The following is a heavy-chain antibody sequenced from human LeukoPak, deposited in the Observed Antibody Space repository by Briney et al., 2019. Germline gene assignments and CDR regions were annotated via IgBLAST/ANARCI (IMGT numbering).Heavy chain of an antibody. V-gene: IGHV4-59*01. CDR2: IYYSGST. Sequence: KPSETLSLTCTVSGGSISSYYWSWIRQPPGKGLEWIGYIYYSGSTNYNPSLKSRVTISVDTSKNQFSLKLSSVTAADTAVYYCARGGYYDSSGYYRLSRYPLDYWGQGTLVTVSS. D-gene: IGHD3-22*01. CDR3: ARGGYYDSSGYYRLSRYPLDY. J-gene: IGHJ4*02. CDR1: GGSISSYY.